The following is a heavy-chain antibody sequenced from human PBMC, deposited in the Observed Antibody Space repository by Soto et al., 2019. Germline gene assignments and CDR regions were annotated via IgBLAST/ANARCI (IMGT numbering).Heavy chain of an antibody. CDR3: ATLRTTVTTWGIAGYYGMDV. CDR2: FDPEDGET. J-gene: IGHJ6*02. D-gene: IGHD4-17*01. CDR1: GYTLTELS. V-gene: IGHV1-24*01. Sequence: GPSVKVSCKVSGYTLTELSMHWVRQAPGKGLEWMGGFDPEDGETIYAQKFQGRVTMTEDTSTDTAYMELSSLRSEDTAVYYCATLRTTVTTWGIAGYYGMDVWGQGTTVTVSS.